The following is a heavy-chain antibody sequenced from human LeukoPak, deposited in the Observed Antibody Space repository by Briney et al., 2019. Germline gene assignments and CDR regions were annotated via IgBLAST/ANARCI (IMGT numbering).Heavy chain of an antibody. CDR1: GFTFSNYG. CDR2: IRFDGSNK. Sequence: GGSLRLSCAASGFTFSNYGMHWVRQAPGKGLEWVAFIRFDGSNKYYADSVKGRFTISRDNSKNTLYVQMNSLRADDTAVYYCARSARLMKGVVEVTAPDDWGQGTLVTVSS. D-gene: IGHD3-3*01. CDR3: ARSARLMKGVVEVTAPDD. V-gene: IGHV3-30*02. J-gene: IGHJ4*02.